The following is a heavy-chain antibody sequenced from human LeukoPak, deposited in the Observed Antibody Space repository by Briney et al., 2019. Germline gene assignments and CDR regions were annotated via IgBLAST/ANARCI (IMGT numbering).Heavy chain of an antibody. CDR2: ISSSGSTI. V-gene: IGHV3-48*03. Sequence: GGSLRLSCSASGFTFRDSAMTWVRQAPGKGLEWVSYISSSGSTIYYADSVKGRFTISRDNAKNSLYLQMNSLRAEDTAVYYCARGWYNSGYYCDYWGQGTLVTVSS. CDR3: ARGWYNSGYYCDY. D-gene: IGHD6-19*01. J-gene: IGHJ4*02. CDR1: GFTFRDSA.